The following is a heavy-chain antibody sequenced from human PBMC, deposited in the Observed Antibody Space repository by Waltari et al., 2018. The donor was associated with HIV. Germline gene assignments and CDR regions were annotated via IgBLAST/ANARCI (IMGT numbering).Heavy chain of an antibody. CDR1: GYTFINFD. CDR3: ARNSSAKGNRYFYYGLDV. D-gene: IGHD3-22*01. Sequence: QVYLVQSGPEVKRPGASVKISCKAYGYTFINFDVNWVRQAAGQGPEWLGWMKPNSGKTASPYIFEERVTMTTDVSTATAYMEMSGLTPEDTAIYYCARNSSAKGNRYFYYGLDVWGQGTPVTV. CDR2: MKPNSGKT. V-gene: IGHV1-8*02. J-gene: IGHJ6*02.